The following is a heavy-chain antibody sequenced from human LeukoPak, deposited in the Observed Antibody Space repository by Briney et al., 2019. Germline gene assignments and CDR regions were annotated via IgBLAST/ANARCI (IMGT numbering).Heavy chain of an antibody. CDR2: IYPGDSDT. V-gene: IGHV5-51*01. D-gene: IGHD3-3*01. CDR1: GYRFTSYW. J-gene: IGHJ5*02. CDR3: ARQRITIFGSPSGWFNP. Sequence: GESLKISCKGSGYRFTSYWIGWVRPLPGKGLEWMGIIYPGDSDTRYSPSFLGQVTISADKSISTAYLQWSSLKASDTAIYYCARQRITIFGSPSGWFNPWGQGTLVTVSS.